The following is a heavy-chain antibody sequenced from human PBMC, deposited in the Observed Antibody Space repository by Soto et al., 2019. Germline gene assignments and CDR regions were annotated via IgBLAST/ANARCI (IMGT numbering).Heavy chain of an antibody. CDR3: ARFPPSYDFWSGYQDDY. CDR1: GYTFANHG. V-gene: IGHV1-18*04. Sequence: ASVKVSCKASGYTFANHGLNWVRQAPGQGLEWVGWISPYSGDTKQLQKVQGRVTMTTDTATTTAYMELRSLRSEDTAVYYCARFPPSYDFWSGYQDDYWGQGTLVTVSS. D-gene: IGHD3-3*01. CDR2: ISPYSGDT. J-gene: IGHJ4*02.